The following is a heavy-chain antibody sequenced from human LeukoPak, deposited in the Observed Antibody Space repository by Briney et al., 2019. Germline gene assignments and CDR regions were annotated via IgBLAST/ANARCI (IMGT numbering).Heavy chain of an antibody. J-gene: IGHJ3*02. D-gene: IGHD2-2*01. V-gene: IGHV3-7*01. CDR2: IKQDGSEQ. CDR1: GFTFSHYY. CDR3: TRESIVVVPTTMDDASDI. Sequence: GGSLRLSCAASGFTFSHYYMSWVRQAPGKGLEWVANIKQDGSEQFYLDSVKGRFTISRDNAKNALYLQMHSLRVEDTAVYYCTRESIVVVPTTMDDASDIWGQGTMVTVSS.